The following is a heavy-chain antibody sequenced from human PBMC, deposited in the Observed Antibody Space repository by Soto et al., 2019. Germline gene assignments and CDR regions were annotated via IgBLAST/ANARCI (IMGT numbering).Heavy chain of an antibody. CDR3: AREYCSGGSCYQPVSHNWFDP. V-gene: IGHV3-30-3*01. J-gene: IGHJ5*02. CDR2: ISYDGSNK. CDR1: GFTFSSYA. Sequence: GGSLRLSCAASGFTFSSYAMHWVRQAPGKGLEWVAVISYDGSNKYYADSVKGRFTISRDNSKNTLYLQMNSLRAEDTAVYYCAREYCSGGSCYQPVSHNWFDPWGQGTLVTVSS. D-gene: IGHD2-15*01.